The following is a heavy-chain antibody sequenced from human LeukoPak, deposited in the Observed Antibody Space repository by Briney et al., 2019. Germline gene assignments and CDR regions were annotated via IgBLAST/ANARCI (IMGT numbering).Heavy chain of an antibody. D-gene: IGHD6-19*01. CDR3: AKEGSSGWYFSDY. V-gene: IGHV3-23*01. Sequence: QPGGSLRLSCAASGFTFSSYAMSWVRQAPGKGLEWVSTISGSGGSTYYADSVKGRFTISRDNSKNMLYLQMNSLRAEDAAVYYCAKEGSSGWYFSDYWGQGTLVTVSS. CDR1: GFTFSSYA. CDR2: ISGSGGST. J-gene: IGHJ4*02.